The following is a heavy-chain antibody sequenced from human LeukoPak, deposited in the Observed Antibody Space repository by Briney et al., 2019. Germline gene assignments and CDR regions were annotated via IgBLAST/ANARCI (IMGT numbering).Heavy chain of an antibody. CDR1: GGSVSGTNYY. Sequence: SVTLSLTCSVSGGSVSGTNYYWAWIRQPPEKGLEWIGTIYYSGSTYYSVSLKSRVTISVDTSKNQFSLNLNSVTAADTAVYYCARLRSPGDFDYWGQGTLVTVSS. J-gene: IGHJ4*02. D-gene: IGHD1-26*01. CDR2: IYYSGST. CDR3: ARLRSPGDFDY. V-gene: IGHV4-39*07.